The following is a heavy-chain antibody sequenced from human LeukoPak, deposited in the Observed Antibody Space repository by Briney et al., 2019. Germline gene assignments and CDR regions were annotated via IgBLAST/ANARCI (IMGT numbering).Heavy chain of an antibody. V-gene: IGHV4-4*09. CDR1: GGSISSYC. D-gene: IGHD3-22*01. J-gene: IGHJ4*02. Sequence: SETLSLTCTVSGGSISSYCWSWVRQPPGKGLEWIGYIFTSGSTDYNPSLKSRVTMSVDTSKNQLSMELRFLTAADTAVYFCAKRGVVIRVILVGFHKEAYYFDSWGQGALVTVSS. CDR2: IFTSGST. CDR3: AKRGVVIRVILVGFHKEAYYFDS.